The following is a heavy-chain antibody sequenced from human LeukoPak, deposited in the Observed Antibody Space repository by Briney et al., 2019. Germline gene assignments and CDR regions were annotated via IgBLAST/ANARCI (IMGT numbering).Heavy chain of an antibody. Sequence: PGGSLRLSCAASGFTFSSYAMSWVRQAPGKGLEWVSAISGSGGSTYYADSVKGRFTISGDNSKNTLYLQMNSLRAEDTAVYYCARGTMAAAGIAYWGQGTLVTVSS. J-gene: IGHJ4*02. CDR2: ISGSGGST. CDR1: GFTFSSYA. V-gene: IGHV3-23*01. CDR3: ARGTMAAAGIAY. D-gene: IGHD6-13*01.